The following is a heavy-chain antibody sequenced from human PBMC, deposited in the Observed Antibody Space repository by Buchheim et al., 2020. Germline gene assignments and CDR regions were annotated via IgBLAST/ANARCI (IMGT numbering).Heavy chain of an antibody. CDR1: GYTFTSYY. CDR2: INPSGGST. V-gene: IGHV1-46*01. CDR3: ARRYSSSSGFDY. J-gene: IGHJ4*02. Sequence: QVWLVQSGAEVKKPGASVKLSCKASGYTFTSYYIHWVRQAPGQGVEWMGIINPSGGSTTYPQKFQGRFTMTRDTSTSTVYMELRSLKSEDTAVYYYARRYSSSSGFDYWGQGTL. D-gene: IGHD6-6*01.